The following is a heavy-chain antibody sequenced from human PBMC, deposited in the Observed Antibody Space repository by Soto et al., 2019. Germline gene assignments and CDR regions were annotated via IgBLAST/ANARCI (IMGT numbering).Heavy chain of an antibody. CDR2: ISYDGSNK. J-gene: IGHJ4*02. CDR1: GFTFSSYG. CDR3: AKVHGGYSSGWLFDY. D-gene: IGHD6-19*01. V-gene: IGHV3-30*18. Sequence: QVQLVESGGGVVQPGRSLRLSCAASGFTFSSYGMHWVRQAPGKGLEWVAVISYDGSNKYYADSVKGRFTISRDNSKNTLYLQMNSLSAEDTAVYYCAKVHGGYSSGWLFDYWGQGTLVTVSS.